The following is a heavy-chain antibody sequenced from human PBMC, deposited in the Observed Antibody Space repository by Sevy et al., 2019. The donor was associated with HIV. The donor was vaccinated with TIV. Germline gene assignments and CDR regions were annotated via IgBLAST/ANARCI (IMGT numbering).Heavy chain of an antibody. CDR3: ARHIVVLRFLDLPDY. D-gene: IGHD3-3*01. CDR2: IYYSGST. CDR1: GGSISSSSYY. Sequence: SETLSLTCTVSGGSISSSSYYWGWIRQPPGKGLEWIGSIYYSGSTYYNPSLKSRVTISVDTSKNQFSLKLSSVTAADTAVHYCARHIVVLRFLDLPDYWGQGTLVTVSS. J-gene: IGHJ4*02. V-gene: IGHV4-39*01.